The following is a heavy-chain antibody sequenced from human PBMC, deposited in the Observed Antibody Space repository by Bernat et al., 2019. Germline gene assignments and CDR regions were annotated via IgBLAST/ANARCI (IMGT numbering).Heavy chain of an antibody. V-gene: IGHV3-64*01. Sequence: EVQLVESGGGLVQPGGSLRLSCAASGFTFSSYAMHWVRQAPGKRLEYVSAISYNGGNTYYANSVKGRFTISRDNTKNTLYLQMGSLRAEDMAVYYCARGVQGVVSWFDPWGQGTLVTVSS. J-gene: IGHJ5*02. CDR1: GFTFSSYA. D-gene: IGHD3-10*02. CDR2: ISYNGGNT. CDR3: ARGVQGVVSWFDP.